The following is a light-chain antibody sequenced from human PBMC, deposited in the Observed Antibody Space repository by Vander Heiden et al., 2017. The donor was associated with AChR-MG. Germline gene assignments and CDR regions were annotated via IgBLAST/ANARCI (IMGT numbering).Light chain of an antibody. CDR3: QSYDSSLSVYVV. CDR2: GNS. J-gene: IGLJ2*01. V-gene: IGLV1-40*01. CDR1: RSNIGAGYD. Sequence: QSVLTPPPSVSGAPGQRVTISCPGSRSNIGAGYDVHGYQQLPGTAPKLLIDGNSNRPSGVPDRFSGSKSGTSASLAITGLQAEDEADYYCQSYDSSLSVYVVFGGGTKLTGL.